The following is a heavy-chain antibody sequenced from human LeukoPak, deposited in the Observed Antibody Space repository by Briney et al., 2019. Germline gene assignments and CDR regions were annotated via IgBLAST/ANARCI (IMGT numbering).Heavy chain of an antibody. V-gene: IGHV1-2*02. D-gene: IGHD4-17*01. Sequence: ASVKVSCKASGYTFTGYYMHWVRQAPGQGLEWMGWINPNSGGTNYAQKFQGRVTMTRDTSTSTVYMELSSLRSEDTAVYYCARAYGDYEGQYFDYWGQGTLVTVSS. CDR3: ARAYGDYEGQYFDY. CDR1: GYTFTGYY. CDR2: INPNSGGT. J-gene: IGHJ4*02.